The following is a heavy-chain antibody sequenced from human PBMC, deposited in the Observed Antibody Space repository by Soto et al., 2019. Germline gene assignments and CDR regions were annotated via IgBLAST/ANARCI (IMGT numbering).Heavy chain of an antibody. Sequence: ASVKVSCKASGGTFSSYTISWVRQAPGQGLEWMGRIIPILGIANYAQKFQGRVTITADKSTSTAYMELSSLRSEDTAVYYCASLPTIVLMVYAADYWGQGTLVTVSS. D-gene: IGHD2-8*01. V-gene: IGHV1-69*02. J-gene: IGHJ4*02. CDR1: GGTFSSYT. CDR2: IIPILGIA. CDR3: ASLPTIVLMVYAADY.